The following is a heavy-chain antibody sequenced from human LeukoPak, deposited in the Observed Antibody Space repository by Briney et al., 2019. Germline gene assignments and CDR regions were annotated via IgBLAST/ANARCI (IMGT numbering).Heavy chain of an antibody. CDR1: GYTFTSNA. D-gene: IGHD7-27*01. CDR3: ARGNWGHFDY. Sequence: ASVKVSCKASGYTFTSNAIVWVRQAPGQGLECMGWTFNGYTKYAQSLQGRVTMAADTSTTTAYMELRSLRSDDTAVYYCARGNWGHFDYWGQGTLVTVSS. J-gene: IGHJ4*02. V-gene: IGHV1-18*01. CDR2: TFNGYT.